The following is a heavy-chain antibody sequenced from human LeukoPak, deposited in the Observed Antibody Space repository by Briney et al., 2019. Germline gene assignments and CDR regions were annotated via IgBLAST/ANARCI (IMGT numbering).Heavy chain of an antibody. V-gene: IGHV3-33*01. J-gene: IGHJ1*01. Sequence: PGGSLRLSCAASGFTFSTYAIHWVRQAPGKGLEWVAVIWFDGSEQYYADSVKGRSIISRDNSKSTSNLQLNSLRAEDTAVYYSTREGDSRWGELSPWGQGTLVTVSS. D-gene: IGHD3-16*02. CDR3: TREGDSRWGELSP. CDR1: GFTFSTYA. CDR2: IWFDGSEQ.